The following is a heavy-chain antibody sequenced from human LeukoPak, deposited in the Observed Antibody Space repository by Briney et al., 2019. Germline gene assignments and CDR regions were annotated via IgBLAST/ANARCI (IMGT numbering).Heavy chain of an antibody. Sequence: GGSLRLPCAASGFTFSSYAMSWVRQAPGKGLEWVSVIYSGGSTYYADSVKGRFTISRHNSKNTLYLQMNSLRAEDTAVYYCARAELWLRGYYFDYWGQGTLVTVSS. D-gene: IGHD3-10*01. J-gene: IGHJ4*02. CDR3: ARAELWLRGYYFDY. CDR2: IYSGGST. CDR1: GFTFSSYA. V-gene: IGHV3-53*04.